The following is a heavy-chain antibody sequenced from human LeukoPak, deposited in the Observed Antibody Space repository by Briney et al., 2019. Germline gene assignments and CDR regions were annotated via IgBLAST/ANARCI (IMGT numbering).Heavy chain of an antibody. D-gene: IGHD2-21*01. V-gene: IGHV1-8*02. CDR3: AVIDPYWYFDL. CDR1: GGTFSSYA. J-gene: IGHJ2*01. Sequence: ASVKVSCKASGGTFSSYAISWVRQATGQGLEWMGWMNPNSGNTGYAQKFQGRVTMTRNTSISTAYMELSSLRSEDTAVYYCAVIDPYWYFDLWGRGTLVTVSS. CDR2: MNPNSGNT.